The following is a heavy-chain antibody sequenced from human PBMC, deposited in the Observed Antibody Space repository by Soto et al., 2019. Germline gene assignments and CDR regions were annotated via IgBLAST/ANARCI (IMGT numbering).Heavy chain of an antibody. Sequence: EVQLLESGGDLVQPGGSLRLSCAASGFTFSDYGMSWVRQAPGKGLEWVSVIGGSGGSTYYADSVKGRFTVSRDNSKNTLYLQMNSLRAEDTAVYYCAKLQYPHTTPFHHWGQGTLVTVSS. CDR2: IGGSGGST. J-gene: IGHJ4*02. CDR1: GFTFSDYG. V-gene: IGHV3-23*01. D-gene: IGHD2-2*01. CDR3: AKLQYPHTTPFHH.